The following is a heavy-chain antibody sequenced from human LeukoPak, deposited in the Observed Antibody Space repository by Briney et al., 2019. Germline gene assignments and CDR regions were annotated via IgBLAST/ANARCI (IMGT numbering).Heavy chain of an antibody. J-gene: IGHJ5*01. Sequence: KPSETLSLTCTVSGGSISSSSYYWGWIRQPPGKGLEWIGNIFYAGSTYYNPSLKSRVTISVDTSKNQFSLNLRSVTAADTAVYYCARSEGSVYAPFDSWGQGTLVTVSS. CDR3: ARSEGSVYAPFDS. D-gene: IGHD3-22*01. V-gene: IGHV4-39*01. CDR2: IFYAGST. CDR1: GGSISSSSYY.